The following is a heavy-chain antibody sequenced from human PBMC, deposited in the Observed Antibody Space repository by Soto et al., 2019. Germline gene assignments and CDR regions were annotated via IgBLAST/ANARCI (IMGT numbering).Heavy chain of an antibody. Sequence: SETLSLTCTVSGGSISSSSYYWGWIRQPPGKGLEWIGSIYYSGSTYYNPSLKSRVTISVDTSKNQFSLKLSSVTAADTAVYYCARHRRIRDGYNGGAFDIWGQGTMGTVSS. D-gene: IGHD2-8*01. J-gene: IGHJ3*02. CDR1: GGSISSSSYY. CDR3: ARHRRIRDGYNGGAFDI. CDR2: IYYSGST. V-gene: IGHV4-39*01.